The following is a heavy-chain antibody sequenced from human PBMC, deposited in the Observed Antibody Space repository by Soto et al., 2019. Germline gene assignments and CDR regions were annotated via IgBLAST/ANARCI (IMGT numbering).Heavy chain of an antibody. J-gene: IGHJ6*02. CDR3: AKGGFWVHYGMDV. CDR2: IDRSGEIA. D-gene: IGHD3-16*01. CDR1: GSSFSAYA. Sequence: EVQLSESGGGLVQFGGSLRLSCAASGSSFSAYAINWVRQAPGKGLERVSAIDRSGEIAYYADSVKGRFTISRDNAKNTLYLQMNSLRAEDTAVYYCAKGGFWVHYGMDVWGPGTTVTVSS. V-gene: IGHV3-23*01.